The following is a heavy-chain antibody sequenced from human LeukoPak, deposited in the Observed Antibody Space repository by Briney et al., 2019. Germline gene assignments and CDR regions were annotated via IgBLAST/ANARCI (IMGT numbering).Heavy chain of an antibody. CDR3: ARIYFEGITMIVVVPGDY. CDR1: GYTFTSCG. CDR2: ISAYNGNT. V-gene: IGHV1-18*01. J-gene: IGHJ4*02. D-gene: IGHD3-22*01. Sequence: ASVKVSCKASGYTFTSCGISWVRQAPGQGLEWMGWISAYNGNTNYAQKLQGRVTMTTDTSTSTAYMELRSLRSDDTAVYYCARIYFEGITMIVVVPGDYWGQGTLVTVSS.